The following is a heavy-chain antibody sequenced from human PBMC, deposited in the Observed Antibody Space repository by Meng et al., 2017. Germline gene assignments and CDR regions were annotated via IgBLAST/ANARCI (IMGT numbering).Heavy chain of an antibody. CDR3: ARFWGAAAGRADDY. V-gene: IGHV3-48*03. CDR1: GFTFSSYE. CDR2: ISSSGSII. Sequence: GESLKISCAASGFTFSSYEMNWVRQAPGKGLEWVAYISSSGSIIYHADSVKGRFTISRNNAKNSLYLQMNSLRAEDTAVYYCARFWGAAAGRADDYWGQGTLVTVSS. J-gene: IGHJ4*02. D-gene: IGHD6-13*01.